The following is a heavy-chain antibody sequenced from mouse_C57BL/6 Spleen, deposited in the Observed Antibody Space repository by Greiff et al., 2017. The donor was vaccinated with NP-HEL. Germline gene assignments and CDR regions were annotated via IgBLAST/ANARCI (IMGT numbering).Heavy chain of an antibody. CDR3: ARGENPIYYDYDGYY. V-gene: IGHV1-61*01. CDR2: IYPSDSET. CDR1: GYTFTSYW. J-gene: IGHJ4*01. D-gene: IGHD2-4*01. Sequence: QVQLQQPGAELVRPGSSVKLSCKASGYTFTSYWMDWVKQRPGQGLEWIGNIYPSDSETHYNQKFKDKATLTVDKSSSTAYMQLSSLTSEDSAVYYCARGENPIYYDYDGYYWGQGTSVTVSS.